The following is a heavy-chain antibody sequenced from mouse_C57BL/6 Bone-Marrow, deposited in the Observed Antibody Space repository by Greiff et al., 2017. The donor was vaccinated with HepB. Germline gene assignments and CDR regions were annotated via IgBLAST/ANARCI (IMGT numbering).Heavy chain of an antibody. D-gene: IGHD4-1*01. Sequence: QQQSGPELVKPGASVKISCKASGYAFSSSWMNWVKQRPGKGLEWIGRIYPGDGDTNYNGKFKGKATLTADKSSSTAYMQLSSLTSEDSAVYFCASWDEFDYWGQGTTLTVSS. CDR1: GYAFSSSW. J-gene: IGHJ2*01. V-gene: IGHV1-82*01. CDR2: IYPGDGDT. CDR3: ASWDEFDY.